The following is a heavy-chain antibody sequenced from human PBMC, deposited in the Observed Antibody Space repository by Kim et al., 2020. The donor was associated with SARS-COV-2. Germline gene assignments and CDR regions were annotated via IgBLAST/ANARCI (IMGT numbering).Heavy chain of an antibody. J-gene: IGHJ4*02. CDR2: IFYSGSI. V-gene: IGHV4-59*13. CDR1: GGSINSYY. CDR3: AREIRGNSFYD. Sequence: SETLSLTCTVSGGSINSYYWSWIRQPPGKGLEWIGYIFYSGSINYNPSLKSRVTISVDTSKSQFSLKLTSVTAADTAVYYFAREIRGNSFYDWGQGALVTVSS. D-gene: IGHD6-25*01.